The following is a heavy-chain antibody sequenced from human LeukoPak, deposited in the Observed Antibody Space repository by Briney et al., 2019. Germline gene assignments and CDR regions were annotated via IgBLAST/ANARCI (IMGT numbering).Heavy chain of an antibody. J-gene: IGHJ4*02. Sequence: GGSLRLSCAASGFTFSSYEMNWVRQAPGKGLEWVSYISSSGSTIYYADSVKGRFTISRDNAKNSLYLQMNSLRAEDTAVYYCARDLAYYDSSGYLGYWGQGTLVTVSS. CDR1: GFTFSSYE. V-gene: IGHV3-48*03. D-gene: IGHD3-22*01. CDR3: ARDLAYYDSSGYLGY. CDR2: ISSSGSTI.